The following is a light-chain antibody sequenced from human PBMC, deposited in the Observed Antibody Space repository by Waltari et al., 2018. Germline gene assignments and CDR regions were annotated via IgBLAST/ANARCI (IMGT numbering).Light chain of an antibody. CDR1: ISDVGAYNY. CDR2: AVT. Sequence: QSALTQPASVSGSPGQSITIPCTSTISDVGAYNYVPQYQQHPGNPPQLIIFAVTNRPSGVSNRFSGSKSCTTASLTISGLQAEDEADFYCSSYTTSGTLIFGGGTKLTVL. J-gene: IGLJ2*01. CDR3: SSYTTSGTLI. V-gene: IGLV2-14*03.